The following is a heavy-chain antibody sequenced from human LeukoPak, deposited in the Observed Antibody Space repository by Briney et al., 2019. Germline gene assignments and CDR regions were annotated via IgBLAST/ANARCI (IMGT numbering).Heavy chain of an antibody. Sequence: ASVKVSCKASGGTFSSYTTSWVRQAPGQGLEWMGTIIPILGIANYAQKFQGRVTITADKSTSTAYMELSSLRSEDTAVYYCARDIVVVPAATLLGSYNWFDPWGQGTLVTVSS. V-gene: IGHV1-69*04. J-gene: IGHJ5*02. CDR1: GGTFSSYT. D-gene: IGHD2-2*01. CDR3: ARDIVVVPAATLLGSYNWFDP. CDR2: IIPILGIA.